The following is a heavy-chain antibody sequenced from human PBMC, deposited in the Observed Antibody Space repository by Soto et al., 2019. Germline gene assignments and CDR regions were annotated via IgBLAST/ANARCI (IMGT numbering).Heavy chain of an antibody. D-gene: IGHD6-6*01. Sequence: PSETLSLTCTVSGGSIRSSSYYWGWIRQPPGKGLEWIGSTNYSGSTNYNPSLKSRVTISVDTSKNQFSLKLSSVTAADTAVYYCARGFYSSSSVPLLPHMDVWGKGTTVTVSS. V-gene: IGHV4-39*07. CDR2: TNYSGST. CDR1: GGSIRSSSYY. CDR3: ARGFYSSSSVPLLPHMDV. J-gene: IGHJ6*03.